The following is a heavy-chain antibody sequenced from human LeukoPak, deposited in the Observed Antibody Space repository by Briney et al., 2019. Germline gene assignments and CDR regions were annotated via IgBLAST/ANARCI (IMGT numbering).Heavy chain of an antibody. V-gene: IGHV3-30*04. CDR2: ISYDGSNK. CDR1: GFTFSSYA. CDR3: ARDLGYCSSTSCYLPPHD. J-gene: IGHJ4*02. Sequence: GRSLRLSCAASGFTFSSYAMHWVRQAPGKGLEWVAVISYDGSNKYYADSVKGRFTISRDNSKNTLYLQMNSLRAEDTAVYYCARDLGYCSSTSCYLPPHDWGQGTLVTVSS. D-gene: IGHD2-2*01.